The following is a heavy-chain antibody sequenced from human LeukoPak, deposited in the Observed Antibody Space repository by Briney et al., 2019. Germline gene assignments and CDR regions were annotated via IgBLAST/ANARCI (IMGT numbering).Heavy chain of an antibody. CDR2: IYYSGGA. V-gene: IGHV4-59*08. Sequence: SETLSLTCTVSGGSISTYYWTWIRQPPGKGLEWIGYIYYSGGANHNPSFQGRVAISVDSSKNQFSLRLNSVTAADTAVYYCARGYGDFRVEGRYFHSWGQGTLVTVSS. CDR1: GGSISTYY. J-gene: IGHJ4*02. CDR3: ARGYGDFRVEGRYFHS. D-gene: IGHD4-17*01.